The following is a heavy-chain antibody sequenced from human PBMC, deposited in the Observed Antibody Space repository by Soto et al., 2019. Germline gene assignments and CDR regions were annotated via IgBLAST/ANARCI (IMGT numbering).Heavy chain of an antibody. J-gene: IGHJ6*02. CDR2: IIPIFGTA. D-gene: IGHD3-22*01. CDR1: GGTFSSYA. V-gene: IGHV1-69*13. CDR3: ARRSYYDSSGPSPYYYCGMDV. Sequence: SVKVSCKASGGTFSSYAISWVRQAPGQGLEWMGGIIPIFGTANYAQKFQGRVTITADESTSTAYMELSSLRSEDTAVYYCARRSYYDSSGPSPYYYCGMDVWGQGTTVTVSS.